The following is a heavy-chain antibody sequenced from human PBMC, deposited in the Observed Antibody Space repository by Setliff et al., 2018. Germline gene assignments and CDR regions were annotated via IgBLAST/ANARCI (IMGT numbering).Heavy chain of an antibody. J-gene: IGHJ4*02. Sequence: LSLTCAVYSGSFSGYYGSWIRQPPGKGLEWIGEINHSGSTNYNPSLKSRVTISVDTSKNQFSLNLNSVTAADTAVYYCARATPTLYDSSGYSFDYWGQGTLVTVSS. CDR1: SGSFSGYY. D-gene: IGHD3-22*01. V-gene: IGHV4-34*01. CDR3: ARATPTLYDSSGYSFDY. CDR2: INHSGST.